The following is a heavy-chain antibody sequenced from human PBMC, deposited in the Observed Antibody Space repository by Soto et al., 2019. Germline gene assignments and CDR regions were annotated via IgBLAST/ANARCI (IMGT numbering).Heavy chain of an antibody. V-gene: IGHV4-28*03. CDR1: GYSISSSNW. CDR2: IYYSGSA. Sequence: QVQLQESGPGLVKPSDTLSLIGAVSGYSISSSNWWGWIRQPPGKGLEWIGNIYYSGSAYYNPSLKSRVTMSVDTSKNQFSLKLTSVTAVDTAVYYCARGDYAKAFDIWGQGTTVTVSS. D-gene: IGHD2-2*01. J-gene: IGHJ3*02. CDR3: ARGDYAKAFDI.